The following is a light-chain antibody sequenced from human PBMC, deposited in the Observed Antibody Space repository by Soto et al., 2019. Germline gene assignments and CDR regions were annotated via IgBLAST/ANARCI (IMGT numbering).Light chain of an antibody. CDR2: DNN. CDR3: QSYDSSLSNLVV. Sequence: QAVVTQPPSVSGAPGQRVTISCTGSSSNTGADYDVHWYQHLPGSASKLLIYDNNIRASGVPGRFSGSKSGTSASLASTGLQAEYEGDYYFQSYDSSLSNLVVFGGGTKLTVL. V-gene: IGLV1-40*01. J-gene: IGLJ2*01. CDR1: SSNTGADYD.